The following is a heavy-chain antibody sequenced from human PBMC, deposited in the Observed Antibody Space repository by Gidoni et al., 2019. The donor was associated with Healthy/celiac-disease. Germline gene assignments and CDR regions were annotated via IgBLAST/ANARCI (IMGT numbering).Heavy chain of an antibody. J-gene: IGHJ4*02. V-gene: IGHV1-69*01. CDR1: GGTFSSHA. D-gene: IGHD3-22*01. CDR2: IIPIVGTA. CDR3: ARAPDDSSGYYTTGFDY. Sequence: QVQLVQSGAEVKKPGSSVKVSCKASGGTFSSHAISWLRQAPGQGLEWMGGIIPIVGTANYAQKFQGRVTITADESTSTAYMDLSSLRSEDTAVYYCARAPDDSSGYYTTGFDYWGQGTLVTVSS.